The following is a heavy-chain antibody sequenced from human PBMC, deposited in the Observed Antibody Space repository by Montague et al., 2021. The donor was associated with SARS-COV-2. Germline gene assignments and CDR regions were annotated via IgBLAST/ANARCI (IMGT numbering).Heavy chain of an antibody. CDR1: GFTFRSHW. V-gene: IGHV3-74*01. Sequence: SLRLSCAASGFTFRSHWMHWVRQVPEKGLVWVSRIDNDGSSTNYVDSVKDRFTISRDNAKNTLDLQMNSLRVEDTAVYYCARGVGITIFGDLSLEGDYYYSMDVWGQGTPVTASS. J-gene: IGHJ6*02. CDR2: IDNDGSST. CDR3: ARGVGITIFGDLSLEGDYYYSMDV. D-gene: IGHD3-3*01.